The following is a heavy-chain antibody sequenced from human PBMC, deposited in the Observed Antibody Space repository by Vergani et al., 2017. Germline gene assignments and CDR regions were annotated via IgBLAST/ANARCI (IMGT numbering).Heavy chain of an antibody. CDR1: GGSISSGSYY. Sequence: QVQLQESGPGLVKPSQTLSLTCTVSGGSISSGSYYWSWIRQPAGKGLEWIGRIYTSGSTNYNPSLKSRVTISVDTSKNQFSLKLSSVTAADTAVYYCASESDYGGNSHAFDIWGQGTMVTVSS. V-gene: IGHV4-61*02. J-gene: IGHJ3*02. D-gene: IGHD4-23*01. CDR3: ASESDYGGNSHAFDI. CDR2: IYTSGST.